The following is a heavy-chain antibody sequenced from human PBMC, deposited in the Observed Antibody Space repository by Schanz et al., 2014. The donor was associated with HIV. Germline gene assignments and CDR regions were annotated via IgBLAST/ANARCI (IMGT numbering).Heavy chain of an antibody. V-gene: IGHV3-48*01. J-gene: IGHJ6*02. CDR3: AREYCGGDCYSYGTYGMDV. D-gene: IGHD2-21*02. CDR1: GFTFSSYS. Sequence: EVQLVESGGGLVQPGGSLRLSCAASGFTFSSYSMNWVRQTPGKGLVRQAPGKGLEWVSYISSGGSTKYYADSVKGRFTITRDNSKNTLFLQMNSLRAEDTAVYYCAREYCGGDCYSYGTYGMDVWGQGTTVTVSS. CDR2: ISSGGSTK.